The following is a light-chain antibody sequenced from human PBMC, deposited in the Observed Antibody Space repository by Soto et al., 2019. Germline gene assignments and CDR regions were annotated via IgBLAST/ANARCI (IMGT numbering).Light chain of an antibody. CDR3: QQYNSYPWT. CDR2: KAF. V-gene: IGKV1-5*03. J-gene: IGKJ1*01. CDR1: QSISSW. Sequence: DIQMTQSPSTLSASVGDRVTITCRASQSISSWLAWYQQNPGKAPKLLIYKAFSLESGVPSKFSGSVSGTEFTLTISSLQPDDFATYYCQQYNSYPWTFGQGTKVEIK.